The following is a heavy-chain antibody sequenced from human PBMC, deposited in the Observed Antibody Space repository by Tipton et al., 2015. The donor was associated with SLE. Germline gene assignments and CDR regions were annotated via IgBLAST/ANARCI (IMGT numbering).Heavy chain of an antibody. J-gene: IGHJ2*01. CDR2: MNPNSGNT. CDR3: ARFWAAAGPPGDFDL. CDR1: GYTFTSYD. D-gene: IGHD6-13*01. V-gene: IGHV1-8*03. Sequence: QSGAEVKKPGASVKVSCKASGYTFTSYDINWVRQATGQGLEWMGWMNPNSGNTGYAQKFQGRVTITRNTSISTAYMELRSLRSDDTAVYYCARFWAAAGPPGDFDLWGRGTLVTVSS.